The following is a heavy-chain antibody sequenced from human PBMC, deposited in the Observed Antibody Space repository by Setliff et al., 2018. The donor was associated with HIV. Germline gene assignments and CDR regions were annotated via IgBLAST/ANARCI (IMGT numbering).Heavy chain of an antibody. Sequence: SVKVSCKASRSTFNSHTISWVRQAPGQGLEWMGRIIPILGIANYAQKFQGRVTITADKSTSTAYMELSSLRSEDTAVYYCARDPPATTEANQTDYWGQGTLVTVSS. D-gene: IGHD4-17*01. CDR3: ARDPPATTEANQTDY. J-gene: IGHJ4*02. CDR2: IIPILGIA. CDR1: RSTFNSHT. V-gene: IGHV1-69*04.